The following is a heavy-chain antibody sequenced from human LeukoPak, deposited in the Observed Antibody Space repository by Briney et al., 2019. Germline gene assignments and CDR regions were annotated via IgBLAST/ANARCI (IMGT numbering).Heavy chain of an antibody. Sequence: ASVKVSCKASGYTFTSYDINWVRQATGQGPEWMGWMNPNSGNTGYAQKFQGRVSMTWNTSISTAYMELSSLKSEDTAVYYCAKIGAAARRTPNPRLFDLWGQGTLVTVSS. J-gene: IGHJ5*02. D-gene: IGHD6-6*01. CDR3: AKIGAAARRTPNPRLFDL. CDR2: MNPNSGNT. V-gene: IGHV1-8*01. CDR1: GYTFTSYD.